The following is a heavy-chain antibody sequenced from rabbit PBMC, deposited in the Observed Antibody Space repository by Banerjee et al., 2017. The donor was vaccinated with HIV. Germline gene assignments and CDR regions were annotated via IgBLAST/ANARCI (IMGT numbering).Heavy chain of an antibody. D-gene: IGHD3-1*01. CDR2: IYAGSSGNT. CDR3: ARFWGL. V-gene: IGHV1S45*01. Sequence: QEQLEESGGDLVKPEGSLTLTCTASGFSFSSSYWIYWVRQAPGKGLEWIACIYAGSSGNTYYANWAKGRFTVSKTSSTTVTLQMTSLTAADTATYFCARFWGLWGQGTLVTVS. J-gene: IGHJ4*01. CDR1: GFSFSSSYW.